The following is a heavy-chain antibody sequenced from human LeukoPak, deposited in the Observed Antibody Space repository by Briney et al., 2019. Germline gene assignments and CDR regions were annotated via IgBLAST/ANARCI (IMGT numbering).Heavy chain of an antibody. CDR2: ISSSGSTI. CDR3: ARDQGYRYGSTYRSTVFDY. CDR1: GFTFSSYE. V-gene: IGHV3-48*03. D-gene: IGHD5-18*01. Sequence: GGSLRLSCAASGFTFSSYEMNWVRQAPGKGLEWVSYISSSGSTIYYADSVKGRFTISGDNAKNSLYLQMNSLRADDTAVYYCARDQGYRYGSTYRSTVFDYWGQGTLVTVSS. J-gene: IGHJ4*02.